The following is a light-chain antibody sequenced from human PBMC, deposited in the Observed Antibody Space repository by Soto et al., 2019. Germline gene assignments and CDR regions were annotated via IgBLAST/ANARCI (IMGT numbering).Light chain of an antibody. J-gene: IGKJ5*01. CDR1: QSVDGY. CDR3: QQYHKWPPIT. Sequence: EVVMTQSPGTLSVSLGESATLSCRASQSVDGYLAWYQQKPGQAPRLLIYGASTRATGVTARFRGGGSGTEFTLTISSLQSEDSAVYYCQQYHKWPPITFGQGTRLEMK. CDR2: GAS. V-gene: IGKV3-15*01.